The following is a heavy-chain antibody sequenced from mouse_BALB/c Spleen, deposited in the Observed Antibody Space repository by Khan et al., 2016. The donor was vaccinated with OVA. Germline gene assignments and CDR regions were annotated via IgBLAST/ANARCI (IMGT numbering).Heavy chain of an antibody. CDR1: GYTFTDYA. CDR2: ISTYYGDV. J-gene: IGHJ3*01. Sequence: QVQLQQSGAELVRPGVSVKISCKGSGYTFTDYAMHWVKQSHAKSLEWIGVISTYYGDVDYSQKFKGKATMTVARSSSTAYMELARLTSEDSAIDYCARGGNFSYWGQGTLVTVSA. V-gene: IGHV1S137*01. D-gene: IGHD1-1*02. CDR3: ARGGNFSY.